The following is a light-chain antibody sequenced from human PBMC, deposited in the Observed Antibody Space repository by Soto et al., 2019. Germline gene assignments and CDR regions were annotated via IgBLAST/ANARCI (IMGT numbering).Light chain of an antibody. CDR3: CSYGGSSALPYV. J-gene: IGLJ1*01. V-gene: IGLV2-23*02. CDR1: SSDVGTYNL. CDR2: EVA. Sequence: QSVLAQPASVSGSPEQSVTISCTGTSSDVGTYNLVSWYQQHPGTAPKLIIYEVAERPSGVSNRFSGSKFGNTASLTISGLLPEDEADYYCCSYGGSSALPYVFGTGTKVTVL.